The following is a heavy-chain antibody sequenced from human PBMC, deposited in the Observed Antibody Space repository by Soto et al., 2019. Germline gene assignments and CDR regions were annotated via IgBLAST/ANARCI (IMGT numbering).Heavy chain of an antibody. V-gene: IGHV1-18*01. CDR2: ISAYNGNT. CDR3: ARVVVLVTEVGGSYYFDY. Sequence: QVQLVQSGAEVKKPGASVKVSCKASGYTFTNYDISWVRQAPGQGLEWMGWISAYNGNTNYEHNLQGRVTMTTDTSTNRASVELRSLRSDDTGVYSCARVVVLVTEVGGSYYFDYCGQGTLVTVSS. CDR1: GYTFTNYD. J-gene: IGHJ4*02. D-gene: IGHD2-21*02.